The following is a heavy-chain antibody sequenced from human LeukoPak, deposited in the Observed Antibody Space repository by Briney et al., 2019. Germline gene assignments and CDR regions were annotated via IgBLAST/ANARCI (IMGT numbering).Heavy chain of an antibody. CDR2: IYHSGST. CDR3: ARDSRGGGPDFDY. Sequence: PSETLSLTCAVSGGSISSSNWWSWVRQPPGKGLEWIGEIYHSGSTNYNPSLKSRVNMSVDTSKNQFSLKLSSVTAADTAIYYCARDSRGGGPDFDYWGLGTLVTVSS. D-gene: IGHD3-16*01. CDR1: GGSISSSNW. V-gene: IGHV4-4*02. J-gene: IGHJ4*02.